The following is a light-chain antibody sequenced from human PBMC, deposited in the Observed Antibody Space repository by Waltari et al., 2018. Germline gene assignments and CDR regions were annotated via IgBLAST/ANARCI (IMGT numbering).Light chain of an antibody. CDR1: SSDVGGYNY. Sequence: QSALTQPRSVSGSPGQSATIPCPGTSSDVGGYNYVSWYQQHPGKAPKLMIYDVSKRPSGVPDRFSGSKSGNTASLTISGLQTEDEADYYCCSFAGSHTYVVFGGGTKLTVL. CDR2: DVS. J-gene: IGLJ2*01. V-gene: IGLV2-11*01. CDR3: CSFAGSHTYVV.